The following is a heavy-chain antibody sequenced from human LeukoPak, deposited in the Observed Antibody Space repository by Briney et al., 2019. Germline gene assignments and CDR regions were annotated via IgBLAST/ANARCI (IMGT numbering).Heavy chain of an antibody. J-gene: IGHJ6*02. CDR2: IYFSGNT. Sequence: SETLSLTCTVSGDSIRSSAYYWGWNRQPPGKGLQWIGSIYFSGNTDYNPSLKSRVTISIDTSKNQFSLKLSSVTAADTAVYYCARGSGWYFDYYYGMDVWGQGTTVTVSS. D-gene: IGHD6-19*01. CDR1: GDSIRSSAYY. CDR3: ARGSGWYFDYYYGMDV. V-gene: IGHV4-39*01.